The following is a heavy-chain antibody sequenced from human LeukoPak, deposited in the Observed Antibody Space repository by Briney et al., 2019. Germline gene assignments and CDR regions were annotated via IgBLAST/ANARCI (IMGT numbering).Heavy chain of an antibody. CDR3: AKAGPYYYYYGMDV. CDR2: TSGSGGST. J-gene: IGHJ6*02. CDR1: GFTFSSYA. V-gene: IGHV3-23*01. Sequence: GGSLRLSCAASGFTFSSYAMSWVRQAPGKGLEWVSATSGSGGSTYYADSVKGRFTISRDNSKNTLYLQMNSLRAEDTAVYYCAKAGPYYYYYGMDVWGQGTTVTVSS.